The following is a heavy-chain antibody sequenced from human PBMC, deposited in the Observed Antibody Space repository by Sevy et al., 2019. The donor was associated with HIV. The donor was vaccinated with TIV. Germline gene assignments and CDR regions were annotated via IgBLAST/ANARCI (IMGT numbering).Heavy chain of an antibody. CDR2: IYYSGNT. J-gene: IGHJ5*01. Sequence: SETLSLTCIVSSGSVNSGNNYWSWIRQPPGKGLEWIGYIYYSGNTKYNPSLKSRFTISIDTSKNQFSLNLTSVTAADTAVYYCARDPSEEGFSYGPFDSWGQGILVTVSS. V-gene: IGHV4-61*01. CDR3: ARDPSEEGFSYGPFDS. D-gene: IGHD5-18*01. CDR1: SGSVNSGNNY.